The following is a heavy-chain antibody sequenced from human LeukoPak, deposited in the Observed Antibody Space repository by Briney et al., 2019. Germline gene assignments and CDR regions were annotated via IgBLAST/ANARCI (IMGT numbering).Heavy chain of an antibody. CDR2: ISWNSGSI. V-gene: IGHV3-9*01. J-gene: IGHJ6*02. CDR1: GFTFDDYA. CDR3: AKEILSGAYGTAV. D-gene: IGHD5-12*01. Sequence: GGSLRLSCAASGFTFDDYAMHWVRQAPGKGLEWVSGISWNSGSIGYADSVKGRFTISRDNTKNSLYLQMNSLRAEDTALYYCAKEILSGAYGTAVWGQGTTVTVSS.